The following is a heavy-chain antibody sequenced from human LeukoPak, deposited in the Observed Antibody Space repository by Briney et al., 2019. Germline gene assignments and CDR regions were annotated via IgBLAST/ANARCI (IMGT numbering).Heavy chain of an antibody. D-gene: IGHD2-2*01. J-gene: IGHJ4*02. CDR2: MKQDGNEK. CDR1: GFTFSSCW. Sequence: WGSLILSCGASGFTFSSCWMSGFRQAPGKGLQGVANMKQDGNEKSCLGSVKGRFAISRDNAKNSLYLQMDSLSADDTAIYYCVTDFQPHYWGQGTLVTVSS. CDR3: VTDFQPHY. V-gene: IGHV3-7*01.